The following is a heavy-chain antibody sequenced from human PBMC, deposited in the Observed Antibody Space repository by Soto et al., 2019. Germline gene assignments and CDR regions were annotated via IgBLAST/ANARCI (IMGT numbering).Heavy chain of an antibody. CDR3: AKARRLEWYFDL. J-gene: IGHJ2*01. CDR2: ISWNSGSI. V-gene: IGHV3-9*01. Sequence: EVQLVESGGGLVQPGRSLRLSCAASGFTFDVYAMHWVRQAPGKGLEWVSGISWNSGSIGYADSVKGRFTISRDNAKNSLYLQMNSLRAEDTALYYCAKARRLEWYFDLWGRGTLVTVSS. D-gene: IGHD6-25*01. CDR1: GFTFDVYA.